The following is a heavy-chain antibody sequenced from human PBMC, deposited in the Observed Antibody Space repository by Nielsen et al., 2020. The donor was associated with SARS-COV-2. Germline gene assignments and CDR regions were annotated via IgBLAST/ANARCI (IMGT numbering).Heavy chain of an antibody. D-gene: IGHD4-11*01. CDR1: GFTFSSYS. Sequence: GGSLRLSCAASGFTFSSYSMNWVRQAPGKGLEWVAVISYDGSNKYYADSVKGRFTISRDNSKNTLYLQMNSLRAEDTAVYYCARAIYRLTTDNWFDPWGQGTLVTVSS. CDR3: ARAIYRLTTDNWFDP. CDR2: ISYDGSNK. J-gene: IGHJ5*02. V-gene: IGHV3-30*03.